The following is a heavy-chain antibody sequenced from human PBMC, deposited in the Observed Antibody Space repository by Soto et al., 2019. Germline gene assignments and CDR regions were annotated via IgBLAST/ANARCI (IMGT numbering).Heavy chain of an antibody. CDR2: IKQDGGDQ. Sequence: GGSLILTCEASGLTFRNYVMLLIRQAPGKGLEWVANIKQDGGDQYYVDSVKGRFSISRDNAKNSLYLQMNSLRAEDTAVYYCARDEAIDYWGQGTLVTFSS. J-gene: IGHJ4*02. V-gene: IGHV3-7*03. CDR1: GLTFRNYV. CDR3: ARDEAIDY.